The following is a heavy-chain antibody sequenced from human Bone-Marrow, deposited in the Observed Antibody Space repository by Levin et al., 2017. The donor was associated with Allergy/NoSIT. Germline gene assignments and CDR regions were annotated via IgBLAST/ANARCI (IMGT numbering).Heavy chain of an antibody. J-gene: IGHJ2*01. CDR3: ARVRRSGGGDCYPRNFCWYFDL. Sequence: SETLSLTCTVSGGSINTGAYYWSWIRQNPGKGLEWIGYIYRTGSSDDNPSLKGRVTISVDTPKNQFSLKLTSVTAADTAVYYCARVRRSGGGDCYPRNFCWYFDLWGRGTRVTVSS. V-gene: IGHV4-31*03. CDR2: IYRTGSS. D-gene: IGHD2-21*02. CDR1: GGSINTGAYY.